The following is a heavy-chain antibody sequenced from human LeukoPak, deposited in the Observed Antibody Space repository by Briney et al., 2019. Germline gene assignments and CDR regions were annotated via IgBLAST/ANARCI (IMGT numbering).Heavy chain of an antibody. J-gene: IGHJ4*02. Sequence: GGSLRLSCAASGFTFSDYYMSRIRQAPGKGLEWVSYISSSGSTIYYADSVKGRFTISRDNPKNLLFLQINSLRVEDTAVYYCARETPRRGETRDGYRWGQGTVVTVSS. D-gene: IGHD5-24*01. CDR1: GFTFSDYY. V-gene: IGHV3-11*04. CDR2: ISSSGSTI. CDR3: ARETPRRGETRDGYR.